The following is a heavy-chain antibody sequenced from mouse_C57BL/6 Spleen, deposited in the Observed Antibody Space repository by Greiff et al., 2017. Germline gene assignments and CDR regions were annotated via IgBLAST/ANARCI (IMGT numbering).Heavy chain of an antibody. CDR2: IDPSDSYT. J-gene: IGHJ4*01. D-gene: IGHD3-3*01. CDR3: ARGREGRYYAMDY. Sequence: VQLQQPGAELVMPGASVKLSCKASGYTFTSYWMHWVKQRPGQGLEWIGEIDPSDSYTNYNQKFKGKSTLTVDKSSSTAYMQLSSLTSEDSAVYDCARGREGRYYAMDYWGQGTSVTVSS. CDR1: GYTFTSYW. V-gene: IGHV1-69*01.